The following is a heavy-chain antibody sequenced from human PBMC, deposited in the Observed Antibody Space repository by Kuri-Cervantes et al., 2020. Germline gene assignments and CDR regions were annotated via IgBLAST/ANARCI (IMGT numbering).Heavy chain of an antibody. CDR2: ISNDGSNK. CDR1: GFTFSTYA. V-gene: IGHV3-30*19. Sequence: GGSLRLSCAASGFTFSTYAMDWVRQAPGKGLEWVAVISNDGSNKYYADSVKSRFTISRDNSKNTVYLQMNGLRTEDSAVYYCARAGGIAALSGYFDYWGQGTLITVSS. D-gene: IGHD6-13*01. J-gene: IGHJ4*02. CDR3: ARAGGIAALSGYFDY.